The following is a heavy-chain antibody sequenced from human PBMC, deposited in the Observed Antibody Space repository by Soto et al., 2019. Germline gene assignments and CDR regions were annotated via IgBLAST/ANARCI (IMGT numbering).Heavy chain of an antibody. D-gene: IGHD7-27*01. CDR3: ARVNGGGSSLPPYNWFDP. CDR2: IYYSGST. CDR1: GGSISSSSYY. J-gene: IGHJ5*02. V-gene: IGHV4-39*01. Sequence: SETLSLTCTVSGGSISSSSYYWGWIRQPPGKGLEWIGSIYYSGSTYYNPSLKSRVTISVDTSKNQFSLKLSSVTAADTAVYYCARVNGGGSSLPPYNWFDPWGQGTLVTVSS.